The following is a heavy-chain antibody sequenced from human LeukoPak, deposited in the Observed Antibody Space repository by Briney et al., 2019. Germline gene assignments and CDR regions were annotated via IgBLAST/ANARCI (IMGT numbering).Heavy chain of an antibody. CDR1: GYSISSGYY. CDR3: ARHSRREGYYYDSSGYHYFDY. Sequence: SETLSLTCAVSGYSISSGYYWGWIRQPPGKGLEWIGSIYHSGSTYYSPSLKSRVTISVDTSKNQFSLKLSSVTAADTAVYYCARHSRREGYYYDSSGYHYFDYWGQGTLVTVSS. J-gene: IGHJ4*02. V-gene: IGHV4-38-2*01. D-gene: IGHD3-22*01. CDR2: IYHSGST.